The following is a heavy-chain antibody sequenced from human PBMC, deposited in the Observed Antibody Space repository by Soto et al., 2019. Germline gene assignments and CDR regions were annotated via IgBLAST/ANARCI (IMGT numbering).Heavy chain of an antibody. CDR1: GFTFSSYS. CDR3: ARDDTDDY. J-gene: IGHJ4*02. V-gene: IGHV3-48*01. Sequence: GESLKISCAASGFTFSSYSMNWVRQAPGKGLEWVSYISSSSSTIYYADSVKGRFTISRDNAKNSLYLQMNSLRAEDTAVYYCARDDTDDYWGQGTLVTVSS. D-gene: IGHD3-22*01. CDR2: ISSSSSTI.